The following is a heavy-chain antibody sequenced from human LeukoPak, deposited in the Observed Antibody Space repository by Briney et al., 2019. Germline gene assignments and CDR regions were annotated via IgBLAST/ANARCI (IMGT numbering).Heavy chain of an antibody. V-gene: IGHV1-2*02. J-gene: IGHJ3*02. CDR2: INPNSGGT. CDR3: ASGTRITMRVVPPVRPFDI. Sequence: GASVKVSCKASRYTFTGYNIHWVRPAPGQGLEWMGWINPNSGGTNYAQKFQGRVTMTRDTFISTAYMELSRLRSDDTAVYYCASGTRITMRVVPPVRPFDIWGQGTLVTVSS. D-gene: IGHD3-22*01. CDR1: RYTFTGYN.